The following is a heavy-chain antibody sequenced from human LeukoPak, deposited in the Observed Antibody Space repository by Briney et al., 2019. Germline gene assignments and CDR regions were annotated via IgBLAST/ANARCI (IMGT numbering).Heavy chain of an antibody. J-gene: IGHJ6*03. CDR2: IQYDGSNE. Sequence: GGSLRLSCAASRFTFSSYGMHWVRQAPGKGLEWVAYIQYDGSNEQYADSVKGRFSISRDSSKNILYLQMNSLRAEDTAVYYCARDRLLEDRDYHYYYYMDVWGIGTTVTVSS. V-gene: IGHV3-30*02. CDR1: RFTFSSYG. CDR3: ARDRLLEDRDYHYYYYMDV. D-gene: IGHD1-1*01.